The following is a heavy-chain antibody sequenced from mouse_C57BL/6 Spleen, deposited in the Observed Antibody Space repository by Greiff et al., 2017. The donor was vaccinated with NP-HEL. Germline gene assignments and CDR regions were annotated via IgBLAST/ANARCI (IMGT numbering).Heavy chain of an antibody. CDR3: ARRGSYYYGRGGDCDY. Sequence: QVQLQQPGAELVMPGASVKLSCKASGYTFTSYWMHWVKQRPGQGLEWIGEIDPSDSYTNYNQKFKGKSTLTVDKSSSTAYMQLSSLTSEDSAVYYCARRGSYYYGRGGDCDYWGQGTTLTVSS. CDR2: IDPSDSYT. V-gene: IGHV1-69*01. CDR1: GYTFTSYW. J-gene: IGHJ2*01. D-gene: IGHD1-1*01.